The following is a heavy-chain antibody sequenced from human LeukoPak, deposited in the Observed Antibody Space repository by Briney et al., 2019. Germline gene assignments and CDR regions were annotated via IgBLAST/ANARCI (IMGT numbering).Heavy chain of an antibody. CDR1: GASIATTNFW. CDR2: IHDRGSD. CDR3: ARYGLVEFRNAFQY. V-gene: IGHV4-61*01. D-gene: IGHD6-6*01. Sequence: SETLSLTCSVSGASIATTNFWWTWIRQSPGRGLEWIGYIHDRGSDKYNPALESRATLSVDTSKNQFSLKLNSVTAADTAVYYCARYGLVEFRNAFQYWGQGILVSVSS. J-gene: IGHJ1*01.